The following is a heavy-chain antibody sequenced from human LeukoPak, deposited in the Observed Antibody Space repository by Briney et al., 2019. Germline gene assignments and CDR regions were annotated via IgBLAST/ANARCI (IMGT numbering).Heavy chain of an antibody. V-gene: IGHV4-59*08. CDR3: ARFHSSSWYRALDYYYGMDV. J-gene: IGHJ6*02. D-gene: IGHD6-13*01. CDR2: IYYSGST. CDR1: AGSISSYY. Sequence: SGTLSLTCTVSAGSISSYYWSWIRQPPGKGLEWIGYIYYSGSTNYNPSLKSRVTISVDTSKNQFSLKLSSVTAADTAVYYCARFHSSSWYRALDYYYGMDVWGQGTTVTVSS.